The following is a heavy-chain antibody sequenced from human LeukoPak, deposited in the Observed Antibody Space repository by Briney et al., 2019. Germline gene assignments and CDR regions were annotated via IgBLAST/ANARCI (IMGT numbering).Heavy chain of an antibody. D-gene: IGHD6-13*01. CDR1: GYTLTELS. V-gene: IGHV1-24*01. Sequence: ASVKVSCEVSGYTLTELSMHWVRQAPGKGLEWRGGFDPEDGETIYAQKFQGRVTMTEDTSTDTAYMELSSLRSEDTAVYYCATLRVLSSWYPAFDYWGQGTLVTVSS. CDR2: FDPEDGET. CDR3: ATLRVLSSWYPAFDY. J-gene: IGHJ4*02.